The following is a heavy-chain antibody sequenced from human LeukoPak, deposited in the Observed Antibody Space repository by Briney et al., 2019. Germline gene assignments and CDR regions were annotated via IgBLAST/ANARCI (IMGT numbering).Heavy chain of an antibody. D-gene: IGHD7-27*01. CDR2: ISGSGSDT. CDR1: GFTFSRNA. Sequence: GGSLRLSCEASGFTFSRNAVIWVRQAPGKGLEWVSAISGSGSDTYYADSVKGRFTISRDNSKNTVYLRMNSLRAEDTAIYYCAKDPWGSRGYFDYWGQGTLVTVSS. J-gene: IGHJ4*02. V-gene: IGHV3-23*01. CDR3: AKDPWGSRGYFDY.